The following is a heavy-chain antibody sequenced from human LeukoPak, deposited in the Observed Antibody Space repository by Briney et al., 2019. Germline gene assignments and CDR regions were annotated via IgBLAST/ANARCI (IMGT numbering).Heavy chain of an antibody. V-gene: IGHV3-30*18. Sequence: GGSLRLSCAASGFSFSGYGMHWVRQAPGKGLEWVAVISYDGSDKKYGDSVKGRFTISRDNSKNTLYLQMNSLRAEDTAVYYCAKGYTSGWSGFSAFDYWGQGTLVTVSS. D-gene: IGHD6-19*01. CDR2: ISYDGSDK. CDR1: GFSFSGYG. CDR3: AKGYTSGWSGFSAFDY. J-gene: IGHJ4*02.